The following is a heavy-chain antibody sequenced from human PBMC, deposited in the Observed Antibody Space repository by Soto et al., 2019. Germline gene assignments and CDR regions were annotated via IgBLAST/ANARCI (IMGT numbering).Heavy chain of an antibody. Sequence: GASVKVSCKASGYTFTSYAMHWVRQAPGQRLEWMGWINAGNGNTKYSQKFQDRVTITRDTSASTVYMELSSLRFEDTAAYYCTRNAAYCGGDCYLYWYFDLWGRGTLVTVSS. D-gene: IGHD2-21*02. V-gene: IGHV1-3*01. CDR2: INAGNGNT. CDR3: TRNAAYCGGDCYLYWYFDL. J-gene: IGHJ2*01. CDR1: GYTFTSYA.